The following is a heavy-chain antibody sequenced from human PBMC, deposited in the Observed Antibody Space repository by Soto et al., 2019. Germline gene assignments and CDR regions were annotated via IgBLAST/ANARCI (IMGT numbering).Heavy chain of an antibody. J-gene: IGHJ5*02. Sequence: EVSLLESGGHLVAPGESLRLSCVASGFSFSSSALTWVRQAPGKGLEWVADISGQGGTTYYADSVKGRFIISRDNSKNTLSLQMTNLRVEDTAVYYCAKENDYSIIESNWFDAWGPGTLVTVSS. D-gene: IGHD4-4*01. CDR2: ISGQGGTT. V-gene: IGHV3-23*01. CDR1: GFSFSSSA. CDR3: AKENDYSIIESNWFDA.